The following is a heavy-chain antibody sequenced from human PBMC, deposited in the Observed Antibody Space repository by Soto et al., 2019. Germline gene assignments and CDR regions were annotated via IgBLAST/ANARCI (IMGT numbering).Heavy chain of an antibody. D-gene: IGHD6-13*01. V-gene: IGHV3-33*01. CDR3: ARESGVAAAGGLDY. CDR2: IWYDGSNK. Sequence: PGGSLRLSCAASGFTFSSYGMHWVRQAPGKGLEWVAVIWYDGSNKYYADSVKGRFTISRDNSRNTLYLQMNSLRAKDTAVYYCARESGVAAAGGLDYWGQGTLVTVSS. J-gene: IGHJ4*02. CDR1: GFTFSSYG.